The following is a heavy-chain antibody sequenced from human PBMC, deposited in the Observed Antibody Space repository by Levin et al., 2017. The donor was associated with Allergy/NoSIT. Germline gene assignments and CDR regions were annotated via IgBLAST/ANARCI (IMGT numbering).Heavy chain of an antibody. Sequence: GGSLRLSCKASGGTSSSFDISWVRQAPGQGLEWMGGIIPIFGTANYAPKFQGRLTITADESTRTAYMELSSLRSEDTAMYYCARDGIVVATIDGFDIWGQGTKVTVSS. CDR3: ARDGIVVATIDGFDI. D-gene: IGHD6-19*01. V-gene: IGHV1-69*01. J-gene: IGHJ3*02. CDR2: IIPIFGTA. CDR1: GGTSSSFD.